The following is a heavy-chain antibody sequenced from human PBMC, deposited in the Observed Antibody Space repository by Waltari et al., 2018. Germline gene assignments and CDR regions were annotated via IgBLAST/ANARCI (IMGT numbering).Heavy chain of an antibody. CDR2: INTDNGDT. CDR1: GYTFTNYG. J-gene: IGHJ4*02. CDR3: ARGLHRTAWIVDY. D-gene: IGHD1-1*01. Sequence: QVQLVQSGAEVEKPGASVKVSCMTSGYTFTNYGIHWVRQAPGQRLEWMGWINTDNGDTQFSPKFQIRVTFTRDTFASTVYMELSSLTSEDTAVYYCARGLHRTAWIVDYWGQGTLVTVSS. V-gene: IGHV1-3*04.